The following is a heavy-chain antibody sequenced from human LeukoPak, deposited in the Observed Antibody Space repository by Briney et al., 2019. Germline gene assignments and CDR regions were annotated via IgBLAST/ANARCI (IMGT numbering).Heavy chain of an antibody. CDR1: GGSISSSSYY. Sequence: SETLSLTCTVSGGSISSSSYYWGWIRQPPGKGLEWIGSIYYSGSTYYNPSLKSRVTISVDTSKNQFSLKLSSVTAADTAVYYCAIDKAVTTFYYWGQGTLVTVSS. CDR2: IYYSGST. V-gene: IGHV4-39*07. D-gene: IGHD4-11*01. CDR3: AIDKAVTTFYY. J-gene: IGHJ4*02.